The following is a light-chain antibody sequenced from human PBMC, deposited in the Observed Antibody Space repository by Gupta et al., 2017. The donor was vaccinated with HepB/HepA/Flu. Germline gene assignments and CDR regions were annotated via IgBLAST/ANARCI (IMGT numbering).Light chain of an antibody. CDR2: DAS. J-gene: IGKJ4*01. V-gene: IGKV1-12*01. CDR3: QQCCTYPLT. CDR1: HVISGS. Sequence: IQTLHSPSSVSASVGDRVTITCRASHVISGSLCWYQQKPGKAPKPLIYDASSLQGGVPPRFGGSGSGTDFSLTISNLQPEDSASYYCQQCCTYPLTFGGGTKVEIK.